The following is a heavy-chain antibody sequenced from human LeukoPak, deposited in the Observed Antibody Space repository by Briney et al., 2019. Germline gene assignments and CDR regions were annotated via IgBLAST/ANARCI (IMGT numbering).Heavy chain of an antibody. CDR2: ISARSSDT. J-gene: IGHJ4*02. V-gene: IGHV3-23*01. CDR3: AKNQGQWLVPVDY. D-gene: IGHD6-19*01. Sequence: GGSLRLSCAASGFTFSSYAMSWVRQAPGKGLEWISYISARSSDTYYADSVKGRLAISRDNGKNSLYLQMNSLRAEDTALYYCAKNQGQWLVPVDYWGQGTLVTVSS. CDR1: GFTFSSYA.